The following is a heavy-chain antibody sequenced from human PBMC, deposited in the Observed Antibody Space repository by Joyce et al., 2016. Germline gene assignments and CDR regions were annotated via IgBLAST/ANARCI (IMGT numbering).Heavy chain of an antibody. CDR1: GGSISSSNYY. V-gene: IGHV4-39*01. CDR3: ARWQLLGLRKCYFDY. J-gene: IGHJ4*02. Sequence: QLQLQESGPGLVQPSETLSLTCTVSGGSISSSNYYWGWSRQPPGKGMELIGSVYYTTAAYYNPSLRTRVTTDVETSKNQFSLNLSSVTAADTAVYYCARWQLLGLRKCYFDYWGPGILVTVSS. D-gene: IGHD3-10*01. CDR2: VYYTTAA.